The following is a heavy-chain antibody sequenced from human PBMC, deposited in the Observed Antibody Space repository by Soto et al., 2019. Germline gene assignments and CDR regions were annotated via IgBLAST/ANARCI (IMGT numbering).Heavy chain of an antibody. CDR2: IYHSGST. J-gene: IGHJ4*02. V-gene: IGHV4-30-2*01. D-gene: IGHD3-22*01. CDR1: GGSISSGGYS. CDR3: AREGGYYPAGLHYFDY. Sequence: QLQLQESGSGLVKPSQTLSLTCAVSGGSISSGGYSWSWIRQPPGKGLEWIGYIYHSGSTYYNPSLKSRVTISVDRSKNQFSLKLSSVTAADTAVYYCAREGGYYPAGLHYFDYWGQGTLVTVSS.